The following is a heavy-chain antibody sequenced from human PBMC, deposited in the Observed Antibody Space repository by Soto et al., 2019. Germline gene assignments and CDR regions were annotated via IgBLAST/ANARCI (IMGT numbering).Heavy chain of an antibody. V-gene: IGHV1-18*01. CDR1: GYTFSTYG. J-gene: IGHJ5*02. CDR2: IGADNGDT. CDR3: ARDWKGAEGFDP. D-gene: IGHD1-1*01. Sequence: QVQLVQSGAEVKKPGASVKVSCKASGYTFSTYGFSWVRQAPGQGLEWMGWIGADNGDTNYAQNFQGRVTMTTDTSSTTSYMELRSLTSHATAVYFCARDWKGAEGFDPWGQGTVVTVSS.